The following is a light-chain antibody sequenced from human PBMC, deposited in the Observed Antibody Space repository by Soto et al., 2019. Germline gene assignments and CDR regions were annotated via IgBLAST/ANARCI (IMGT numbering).Light chain of an antibody. CDR2: DAS. V-gene: IGKV3-11*02. CDR3: QQRSPWPPIT. J-gene: IGKJ5*01. CDR1: QSVSSY. Sequence: PGETATLSFSASQSVSSYLAWYQKKPGQAPRILVYDASNRATGIPARFSGSGSGRDFTLTISILDTEYFAVYYCQQRSPWPPITFGQGTRLYIK.